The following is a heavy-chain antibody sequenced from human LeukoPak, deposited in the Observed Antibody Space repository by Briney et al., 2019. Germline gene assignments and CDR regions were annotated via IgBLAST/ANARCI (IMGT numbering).Heavy chain of an antibody. CDR2: MNPNSGNT. J-gene: IGHJ5*02. CDR3: ARGGSSGYYPNWFDP. D-gene: IGHD3-3*01. Sequence: ASVKVSCKASGYTFTSYDINWVRQATGQGLEWMGWMNPNSGNTGYAQKFQGRVTMTRNTSISTACMELSSLRSEDTAVYYCARGGSSGYYPNWFDPWGQGTLVTVSS. CDR1: GYTFTSYD. V-gene: IGHV1-8*01.